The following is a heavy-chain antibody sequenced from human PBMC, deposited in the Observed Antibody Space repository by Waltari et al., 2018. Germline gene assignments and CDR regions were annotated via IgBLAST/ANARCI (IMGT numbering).Heavy chain of an antibody. Sequence: EVQLVESGGGLVKPGGSLRLSCAASGFTFRSYSMNWVRQAPGKGLEWVSSISSISSYIYYADSVKGRFTISRDNAKNSLYLQMNSLRAEDTAVYYCARPTGNYYYYYMDVWGKGTTVTVSS. CDR1: GFTFRSYS. V-gene: IGHV3-21*01. CDR2: ISSISSYI. J-gene: IGHJ6*03. CDR3: ARPTGNYYYYYMDV.